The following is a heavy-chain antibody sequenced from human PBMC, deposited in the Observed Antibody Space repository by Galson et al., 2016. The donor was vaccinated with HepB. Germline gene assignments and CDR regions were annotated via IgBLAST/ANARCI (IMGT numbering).Heavy chain of an antibody. CDR1: GFTVSSNY. V-gene: IGHV3-53*01. Sequence: SLRLSCAASGFTVSSNYMTWVRQPPGKGLECVSVIYSGGSTDYADSVKGRFTISRDNSKNTLYLQMNSLRAEDTAVYYCATGPSSTAAICDYWGQGTLVTVSS. CDR2: IYSGGST. CDR3: ATGPSSTAAICDY. D-gene: IGHD2-2*01. J-gene: IGHJ4*02.